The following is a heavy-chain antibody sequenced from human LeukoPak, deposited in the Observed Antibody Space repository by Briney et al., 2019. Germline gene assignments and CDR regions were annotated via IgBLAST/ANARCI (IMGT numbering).Heavy chain of an antibody. D-gene: IGHD1-1*01. Sequence: GGSLRLSCAASGFTFSSYSMNWVRQAPGKGLEWVSSITSTSSYIYYADSVRGRFTISRDNAKNSLYLQMNSLRAEDTAVYYCAKDLTLTSTCDFDSWGQGTLVTVSS. CDR2: ITSTSSYI. J-gene: IGHJ5*01. V-gene: IGHV3-21*01. CDR3: AKDLTLTSTCDFDS. CDR1: GFTFSSYS.